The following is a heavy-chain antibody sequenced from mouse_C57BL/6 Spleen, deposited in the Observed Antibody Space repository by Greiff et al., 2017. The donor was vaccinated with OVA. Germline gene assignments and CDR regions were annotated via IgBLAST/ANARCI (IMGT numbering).Heavy chain of an antibody. D-gene: IGHD1-1*01. V-gene: IGHV1-62-2*01. J-gene: IGHJ1*03. CDR2: FYPGSGSI. Sequence: VQLQQSGAELVKPGASVKLSCKASGYTFTEYTIHWVKHRSGQGLEWIGWFYPGSGSIKYNEKFKDKATLTADKSSSTVYMELSRLTSEDSAVDFCARHARSYYYGSSWYFDVWGTGTTVTVSS. CDR1: GYTFTEYT. CDR3: ARHARSYYYGSSWYFDV.